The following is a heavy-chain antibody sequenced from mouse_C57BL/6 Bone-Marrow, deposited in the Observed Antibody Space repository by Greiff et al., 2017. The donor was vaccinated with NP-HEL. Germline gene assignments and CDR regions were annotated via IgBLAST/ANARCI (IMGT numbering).Heavy chain of an antibody. V-gene: IGHV1-15*01. D-gene: IGHD3-1*01. J-gene: IGHJ2*01. CDR2: IDPETGGT. CDR3: TRSGGDSFDY. CDR1: GYTFTDYE. Sequence: VQLQQSGAELVRPGASVTLSCKASGYTFTDYEMHWVKQTPVHGLEWIGAIDPETGGTAYNQKFKGKAILTADKSSSTAYLELRSLTSEDSAVYYSTRSGGDSFDYWGQGTTLTVSS.